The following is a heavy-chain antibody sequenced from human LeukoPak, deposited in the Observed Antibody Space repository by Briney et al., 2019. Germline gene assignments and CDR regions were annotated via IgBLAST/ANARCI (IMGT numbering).Heavy chain of an antibody. CDR3: AAPGSSDYYYYMDV. CDR1: GFTLSNYE. CDR2: ISGSGGST. Sequence: GGSLRLSCSGSGFTLSNYELNWVRQAPGKGLEWVSAISGSGGSTYYADSVKGRFTISRDNSKNTLYLQMNSLRAEDTAVYYCAAPGSSDYYYYMDVWGKGTTVTISS. J-gene: IGHJ6*03. V-gene: IGHV3-23*01. D-gene: IGHD6-6*01.